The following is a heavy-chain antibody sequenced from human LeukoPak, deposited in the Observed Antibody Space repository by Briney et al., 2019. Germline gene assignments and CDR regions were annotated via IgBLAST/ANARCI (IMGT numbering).Heavy chain of an antibody. J-gene: IGHJ5*02. D-gene: IGHD5-12*01. CDR3: ARVDASGYVRFDP. CDR1: GGSISSYY. V-gene: IGHV4-59*08. CDR2: IYYSGST. Sequence: SSETLSLTCTVSGGSISSYYWSWIRQPPGKGLEWLGYIYYSGSTYYNPSLKSRVTISVDTSKNQFSLKLSSVTAADTAVYYCARVDASGYVRFDPWGQGTLVTVSS.